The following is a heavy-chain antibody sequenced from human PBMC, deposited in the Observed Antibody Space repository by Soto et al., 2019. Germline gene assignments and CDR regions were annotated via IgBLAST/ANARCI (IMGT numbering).Heavy chain of an antibody. J-gene: IGHJ3*02. D-gene: IGHD4-17*01. V-gene: IGHV3-33*01. CDR2: IWYDGSNK. Sequence: GGSLRLSCAASGFTFSSYGMHWVRQAPGKGLEWVAVIWYDGSNKYYADSVKGRFTISRDNSKNTLYLQMNSLRAEDTAVYYCARDRAYGDFNAFDIWGQGTMVTVSS. CDR3: ARDRAYGDFNAFDI. CDR1: GFTFSSYG.